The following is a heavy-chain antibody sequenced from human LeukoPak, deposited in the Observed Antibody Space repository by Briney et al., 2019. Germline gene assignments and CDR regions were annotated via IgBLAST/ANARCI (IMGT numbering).Heavy chain of an antibody. V-gene: IGHV3-23*01. D-gene: IGHD5-12*01. J-gene: IGHJ4*02. CDR1: GFTFTSHA. CDR2: ISGSGDST. CDR3: AKESGYDIDFDY. Sequence: GGSLRLSCAASGFTFTSHAMSWVRQAPGKGLEWVSIISGSGDSTYYADSVKGRFTISRDNSKNTLYLQMNSLRADDTAVYYCAKESGYDIDFDYWGQGTLVTVSS.